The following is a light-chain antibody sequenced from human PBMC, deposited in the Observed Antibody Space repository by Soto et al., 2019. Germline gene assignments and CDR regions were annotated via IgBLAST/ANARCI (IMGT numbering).Light chain of an antibody. Sequence: QAVVTQEPSLTVSPGGTVTLTCGSSTGPVTGGHYPYWFQRKPGQAPKILISDTVNRASWTPVRFSGSLLGGKAALTLSGAQPEDEADYYCLLYYNAVRVFGGGTKLTVL. CDR3: LLYYNAVRV. V-gene: IGLV7-46*01. J-gene: IGLJ3*02. CDR2: DTV. CDR1: TGPVTGGHY.